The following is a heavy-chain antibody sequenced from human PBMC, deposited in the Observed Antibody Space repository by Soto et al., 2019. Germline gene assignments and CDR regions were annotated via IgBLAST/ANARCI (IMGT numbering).Heavy chain of an antibody. V-gene: IGHV1-18*01. D-gene: IGHD2-2*01. CDR1: GYTFTSYG. J-gene: IGHJ6*02. CDR2: ISAYNGNT. CDR3: ARVGCFVVVPAARYYYGMDV. Sequence: ASVKVSCKASGYTFTSYGISWVRQAPGQGLAWMGWISAYNGNTNYAQKLQGRVTMTRDTSTSTAYIERRSLRSDDTPVYYCARVGCFVVVPAARYYYGMDVWGQGTTVTVSS.